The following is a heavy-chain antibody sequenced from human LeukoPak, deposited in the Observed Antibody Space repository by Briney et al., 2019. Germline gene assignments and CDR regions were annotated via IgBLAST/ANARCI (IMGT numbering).Heavy chain of an antibody. J-gene: IGHJ5*02. CDR1: GGSFSGYY. D-gene: IGHD3-3*01. Sequence: SETLSLTCAVYGGSFSGYYWSWIRQPPGKGLEWIGEINHSGSTNYNPSLKSRVTISVYTSKNQFSLKLSSVTAADTAVYYCARGSRNYDFWAMLRFDPWGQGTLVTVSS. CDR2: INHSGST. CDR3: ARGSRNYDFWAMLRFDP. V-gene: IGHV4-34*01.